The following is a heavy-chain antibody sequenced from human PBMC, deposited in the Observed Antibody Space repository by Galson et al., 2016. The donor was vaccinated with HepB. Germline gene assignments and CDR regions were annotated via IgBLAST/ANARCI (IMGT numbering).Heavy chain of an antibody. D-gene: IGHD6-6*01. Sequence: SETLSLTCVVSGGSISSPNWWSWVRQAPGKGLVWIGEISRSGSTNYNPSLKSRVTISVDKSKNQFSLNLTSVTAADTAVYYCAKVPSIAARPFYYFGLDVWGQGTTVTVSS. CDR1: GGSISSPNW. CDR2: ISRSGST. J-gene: IGHJ6*02. CDR3: AKVPSIAARPFYYFGLDV. V-gene: IGHV4-4*02.